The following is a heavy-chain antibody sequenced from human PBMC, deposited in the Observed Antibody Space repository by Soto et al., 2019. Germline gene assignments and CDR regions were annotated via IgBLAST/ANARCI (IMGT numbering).Heavy chain of an antibody. V-gene: IGHV3-21*01. CDR1: GFTFSSYS. CDR2: ISSSSSYI. J-gene: IGHJ4*02. CDR3: ARDYCSSTSCYVYDY. Sequence: GRSLRLSCGASGFTFSSYSMNWVRQAQGKGLEWASSISSSSSYIYYADSVKGRFTISRDNAKNSLYLQMNSLRAEDTAVYYCARDYCSSTSCYVYDYWGQGTLVTVSS. D-gene: IGHD2-2*01.